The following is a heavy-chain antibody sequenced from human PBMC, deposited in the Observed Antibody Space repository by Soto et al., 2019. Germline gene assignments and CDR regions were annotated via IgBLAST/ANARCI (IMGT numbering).Heavy chain of an antibody. CDR2: ISYDGSNK. D-gene: IGHD5-18*01. CDR1: GFTFSSYA. V-gene: IGHV3-30-3*01. Sequence: GGSLRLSCAASGFTFSSYAMHWVRQAPGKGLEWVAVISYDGSNKYYADSVKGRFTISRDNSKNTLYLQMNSLRAEDTAVYYCARDSRGYSYGAYYFDYWGQGTLVTVSS. J-gene: IGHJ4*02. CDR3: ARDSRGYSYGAYYFDY.